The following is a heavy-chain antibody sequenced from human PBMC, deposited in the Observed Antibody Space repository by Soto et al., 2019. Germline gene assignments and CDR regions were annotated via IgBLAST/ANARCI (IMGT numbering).Heavy chain of an antibody. Sequence: QVQLVQSGAEVKKPGSSVKVSCKASGGTFSSYTISGVRQAPGQGLEWMGRIIPIPGIANYAQKFQGRVTTTADKYTSTAYIELSGLRSEDTAVYYCAGALSSHYYDGIDVWGQGTTVTVSS. D-gene: IGHD1-26*01. CDR1: GGTFSSYT. CDR3: AGALSSHYYDGIDV. CDR2: IIPIPGIA. J-gene: IGHJ6*02. V-gene: IGHV1-69*02.